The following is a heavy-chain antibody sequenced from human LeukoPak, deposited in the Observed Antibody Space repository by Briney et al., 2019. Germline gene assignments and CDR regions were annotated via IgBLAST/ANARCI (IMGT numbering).Heavy chain of an antibody. Sequence: ASVKVSCKASGYTFTGYYMHWVRQAPGQGLEWIGWINPNSGGTNYAQKFQGRVTITADESTSTAYMELSSLRSEDTAVYYCARVTSSSSPVWGGIYYYYYMDVWGKGTTVTVSS. V-gene: IGHV1-2*02. D-gene: IGHD6-13*01. CDR3: ARVTSSSSPVWGGIYYYYYMDV. CDR1: GYTFTGYY. J-gene: IGHJ6*03. CDR2: INPNSGGT.